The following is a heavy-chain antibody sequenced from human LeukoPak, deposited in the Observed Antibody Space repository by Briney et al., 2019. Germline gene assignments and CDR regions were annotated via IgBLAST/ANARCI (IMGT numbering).Heavy chain of an antibody. J-gene: IGHJ4*02. Sequence: GGPLGLSCAASGFTFSDYYMSWIRQAPGKGLEWVSYISSSGTTISSADSVKGRFTISRDNAKNSLYLQLNSLRAEDTAVYYCARRKNYYDSSAYYTIYYFDYWGQGTLVTVSS. CDR2: ISSSGTTI. CDR1: GFTFSDYY. V-gene: IGHV3-11*01. CDR3: ARRKNYYDSSAYYTIYYFDY. D-gene: IGHD3-22*01.